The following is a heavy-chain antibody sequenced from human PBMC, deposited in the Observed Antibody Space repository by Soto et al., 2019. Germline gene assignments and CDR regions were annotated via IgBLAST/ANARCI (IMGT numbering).Heavy chain of an antibody. V-gene: IGHV3-33*01. D-gene: IGHD4-17*01. CDR3: ARGRRYGDFSYDDY. Sequence: GGALRLSCAASGFTFSSYGMRWVRQAPGKGLEWVAVIWYDGSNKYYADSVKGRFTISRDNSKNTLYLQMNSLRAEDTAVYYCARGRRYGDFSYDDYWGQGTLVTVSS. CDR1: GFTFSSYG. J-gene: IGHJ4*02. CDR2: IWYDGSNK.